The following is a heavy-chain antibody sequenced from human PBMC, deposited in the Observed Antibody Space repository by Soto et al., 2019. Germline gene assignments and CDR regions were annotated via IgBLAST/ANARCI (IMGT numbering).Heavy chain of an antibody. Sequence: EVQLVESGGGLVQPGGSLRLSCAASGFTFSSYSMNWVRQAPGKGLEWVSYISSSSSTIYYADSVKGRFTISRDNAKNSLYLQMNRLRDEDTAVYYCARDVRRSPKKYGMDVWGQGTTVTVSS. CDR1: GFTFSSYS. CDR3: ARDVRRSPKKYGMDV. D-gene: IGHD2-2*01. CDR2: ISSSSSTI. J-gene: IGHJ6*02. V-gene: IGHV3-48*02.